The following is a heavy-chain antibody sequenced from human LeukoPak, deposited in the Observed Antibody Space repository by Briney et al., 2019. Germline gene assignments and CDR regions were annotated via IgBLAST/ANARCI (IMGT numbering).Heavy chain of an antibody. CDR2: VFFSGNT. J-gene: IGHJ5*02. CDR3: ARDPSRSCAGGNCFSS. V-gene: IGHV4-59*02. Sequence: GSLRLSCAASGFTVSSNYMSWVRQAPGKGLEWIGSVFFSGNTYYEPSLKSRVTISVATSTNQFSLNVRSVSAADTAVYYCARDPSRSCAGGNCFSSWGQGTLVIVSS. CDR1: GFTVSSNY. D-gene: IGHD2-15*01.